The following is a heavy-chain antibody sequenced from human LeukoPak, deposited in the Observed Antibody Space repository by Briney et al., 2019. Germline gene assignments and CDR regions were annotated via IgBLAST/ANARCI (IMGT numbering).Heavy chain of an antibody. CDR3: ARHGVAVAGNFDY. D-gene: IGHD6-19*01. V-gene: IGHV4-34*01. Sequence: SETLSLTCAVYGGSFSGYYWSWFRQPPGKGLEWIGEINHSGSTNYNPSLKSRVTISVDTSKNQFSLKLSSVTAADTAVYYCARHGVAVAGNFDYWGQGTLVTVSS. CDR2: INHSGST. CDR1: GGSFSGYY. J-gene: IGHJ4*02.